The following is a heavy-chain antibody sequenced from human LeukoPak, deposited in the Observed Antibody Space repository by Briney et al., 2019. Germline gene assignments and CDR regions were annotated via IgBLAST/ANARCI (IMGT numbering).Heavy chain of an antibody. CDR1: GDTFGNYA. J-gene: IGHJ4*02. D-gene: IGHD3-10*01. V-gene: IGHV1-8*02. CDR3: ARSSITMVRGVAGTPLGW. Sequence: ASVKVSCKASGDTFGNYAINWVRQATGQGLEWMGWMNPNSGNTGYAQKFQGRVTMTRNTSISTAYMELSSLRSEDTAVYYCARSSITMVRGVAGTPLGWWGQGTLVTVSS. CDR2: MNPNSGNT.